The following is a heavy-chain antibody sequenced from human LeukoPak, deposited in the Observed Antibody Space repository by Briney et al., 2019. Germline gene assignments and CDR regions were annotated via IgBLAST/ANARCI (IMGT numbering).Heavy chain of an antibody. Sequence: GGSLRLSCAASGFTFSSYAMHWVRQAPGKGLEWVAVISYDGSNKYYADSVKGRFTISRDNSKNTLYLQMNSLRVEDTAVYYCARGSLSWMWPLDDYWGQGTLVTVSS. V-gene: IGHV3-30-3*01. D-gene: IGHD1-1*01. J-gene: IGHJ4*02. CDR2: ISYDGSNK. CDR3: ARGSLSWMWPLDDY. CDR1: GFTFSSYA.